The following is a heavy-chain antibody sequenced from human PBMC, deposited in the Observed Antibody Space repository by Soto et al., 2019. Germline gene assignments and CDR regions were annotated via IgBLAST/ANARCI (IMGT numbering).Heavy chain of an antibody. CDR1: GFPFSSYA. D-gene: IGHD1-26*01. J-gene: IGHJ4*02. CDR3: ARDGTREMEKGHFDY. Sequence: PGGSLRLSCAASGFPFSSYAMHLVRQSPGKGLEWVAVISYDGSNKYYADSVKGRFTISRDNSKNTLYLQMNSLRAEDTAVYYCARDGTREMEKGHFDYWGQGSLVTVSS. V-gene: IGHV3-30-3*01. CDR2: ISYDGSNK.